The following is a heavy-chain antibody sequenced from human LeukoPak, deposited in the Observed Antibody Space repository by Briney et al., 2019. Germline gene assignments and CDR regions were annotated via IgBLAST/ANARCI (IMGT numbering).Heavy chain of an antibody. D-gene: IGHD3-22*01. CDR1: GYTLTELS. Sequence: ASVKVSCKVSGYTLTELSMHWVRQAPGKGLEWMGGFDTGDGATIYAQKFQGRVTMTEDTSRDTAYMEVSSLRSEDTAVYYCATDGFGGARYYYDSSGYNGLQWGQGTLVTVSS. J-gene: IGHJ4*02. V-gene: IGHV1-24*01. CDR2: FDTGDGAT. CDR3: ATDGFGGARYYYDSSGYNGLQ.